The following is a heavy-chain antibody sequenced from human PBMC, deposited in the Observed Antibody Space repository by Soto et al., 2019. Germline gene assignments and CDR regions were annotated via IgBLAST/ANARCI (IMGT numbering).Heavy chain of an antibody. V-gene: IGHV1-18*01. CDR2: ISPYNGNT. J-gene: IGHJ4*02. Sequence: VQLVQSGAEVKKPGASVKVSCKASGYKFTTYGVSWVRQAPGQGLEWMGWISPYNGNTNYAQTLQGRVSMTTDTATGTAYLEVRSLRSDDTAVYFCAREGGLRSYDWPPDYWGQGTLVTVSS. CDR3: AREGGLRSYDWPPDY. D-gene: IGHD3-9*01. CDR1: GYKFTTYG.